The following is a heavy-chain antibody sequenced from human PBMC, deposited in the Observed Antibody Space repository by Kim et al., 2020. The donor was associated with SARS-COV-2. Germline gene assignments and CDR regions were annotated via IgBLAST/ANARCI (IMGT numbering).Heavy chain of an antibody. CDR3: AILTTATVTRQWLAYFDY. D-gene: IGHD6-19*01. Sequence: ASVKVSCKASGYTFTGYYMHWVRQAPGQGLEWMGRINPNSGGTNYAQKFQGRVTMTRDTSISTAYMELSRLRSDDTAVYYCAILTTATVTRQWLAYFDYWGQGTLVTVSS. J-gene: IGHJ4*02. CDR2: INPNSGGT. CDR1: GYTFTGYY. V-gene: IGHV1-2*06.